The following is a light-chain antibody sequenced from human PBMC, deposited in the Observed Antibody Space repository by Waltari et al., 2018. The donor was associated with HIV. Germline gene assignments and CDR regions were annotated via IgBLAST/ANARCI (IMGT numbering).Light chain of an antibody. J-gene: IGLJ3*02. CDR1: SSNIGAGYD. Sequence: QSVLTQPPSVSGAPGQRVTISCTGSSSNIGAGYDVHWYQQLPGIAPKLLIYVNSNRPAGVPDRFSGSKSGTSASLAITGLQAEDEADYYCQSYDSSHWVFGGGTKLTVL. V-gene: IGLV1-40*01. CDR3: QSYDSSHWV. CDR2: VNS.